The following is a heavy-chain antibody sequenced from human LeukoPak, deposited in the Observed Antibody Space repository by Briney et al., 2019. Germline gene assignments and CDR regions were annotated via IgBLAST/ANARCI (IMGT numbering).Heavy chain of an antibody. CDR3: ARANGGGLDY. CDR2: IHPTDGST. J-gene: IGHJ4*02. Sequence: SVKVSCKASGGTFSSYYMHWVRQAPGQGLEWLGIIHPTDGSTSYTQKIQGRVTMTRDTATGTVYLELSSLRSEDTAVYWCARANGGGLDYWGQGTLITVSS. V-gene: IGHV1-46*01. CDR1: GGTFSSYY. D-gene: IGHD3-10*01.